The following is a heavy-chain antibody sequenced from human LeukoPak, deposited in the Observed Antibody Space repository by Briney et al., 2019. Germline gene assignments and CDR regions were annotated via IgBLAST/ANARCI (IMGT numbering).Heavy chain of an antibody. CDR2: INHSGST. V-gene: IGHV4-34*01. D-gene: IGHD5-12*01. J-gene: IGHJ6*04. CDR1: GGSLSGYY. CDR3: ARGSVGGYSGYDLDV. Sequence: SETLSLTCAVYGGSLSGYYWSWIRQPPGKGLEWIGEINHSGSTNYNPSLKSRVTISVDTSKNQFSLKLSSVTAADTAVYYCARGSVGGYSGYDLDVWGKGTTVTVSS.